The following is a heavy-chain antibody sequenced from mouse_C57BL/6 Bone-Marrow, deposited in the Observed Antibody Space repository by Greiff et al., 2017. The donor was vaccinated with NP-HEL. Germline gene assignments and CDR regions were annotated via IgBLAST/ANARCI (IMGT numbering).Heavy chain of an antibody. J-gene: IGHJ1*03. V-gene: IGHV2-2*01. D-gene: IGHD1-1*01. CDR2: IWSGGST. CDR3: ARGPIYYGSSYRYFDV. CDR1: GFSLTSYG. Sequence: VQLQESGPGLVQPSQSLSITCTVSGFSLTSYGVHWVRQSPGKGLEWLGVIWSGGSTDYNAAFISRLSISKDNSKSQVFFKMNSLQADDTAIYYCARGPIYYGSSYRYFDVWGTGTTVTVSS.